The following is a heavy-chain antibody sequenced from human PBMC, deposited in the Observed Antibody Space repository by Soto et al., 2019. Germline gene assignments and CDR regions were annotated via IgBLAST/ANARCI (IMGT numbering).Heavy chain of an antibody. CDR3: ARDLWVEPELYYYGMDV. Sequence: LSLPCTVSGDSISSADYYWSWIRQTPGKGLEWIGHIFYSGTTYYNPSLKSRLTISVDTSKNHFSLRLTSVTAADTAVYYCARDLWVEPELYYYGMDVWGQGTTVTVSS. V-gene: IGHV4-30-4*01. CDR2: IFYSGTT. J-gene: IGHJ6*02. D-gene: IGHD1-1*01. CDR1: GDSISSADYY.